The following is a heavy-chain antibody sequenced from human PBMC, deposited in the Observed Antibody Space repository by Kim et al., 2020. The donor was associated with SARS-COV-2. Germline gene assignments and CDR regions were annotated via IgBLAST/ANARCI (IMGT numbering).Heavy chain of an antibody. D-gene: IGHD4-17*01. CDR1: GFTFSSYS. J-gene: IGHJ6*02. CDR2: ISSSSSYI. CDR3: ARDRVPYGDYVIFYYGMDV. Sequence: GGSLRLSCAASGFTFSSYSMNWVRQAPGKGLEWVSSISSSSSYIYYADSVKGRFTISRDNAKNSLYLQMNSLRAEDTAVYYCARDRVPYGDYVIFYYGMDVWGQGTTVTVSS. V-gene: IGHV3-21*01.